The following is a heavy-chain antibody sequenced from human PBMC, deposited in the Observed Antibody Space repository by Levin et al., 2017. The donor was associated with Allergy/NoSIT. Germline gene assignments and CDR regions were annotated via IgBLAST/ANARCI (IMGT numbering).Heavy chain of an antibody. J-gene: IGHJ3*02. Sequence: SETLSLTCTVSGGSISSYYWSWIRQPAGTGLDWIGRIYISGSTNYNSSLSSRVTMSVYTSTTQFSLKLSPVTASDTAVYYCARGGSLTYYYDSGHAFDSWGQGTMVTVSS. CDR3: ARGGSLTYYYDSGHAFDS. V-gene: IGHV4-4*07. D-gene: IGHD3-22*01. CDR1: GGSISSYY. CDR2: IYISGST.